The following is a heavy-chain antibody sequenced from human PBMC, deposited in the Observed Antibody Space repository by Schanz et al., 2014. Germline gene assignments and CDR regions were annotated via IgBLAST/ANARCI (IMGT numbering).Heavy chain of an antibody. CDR2: IIPILGIA. Sequence: QVQLVQSGAEVKKPGSSVKVSCKASGGTFSTYTISWVRQAPGQGLEWMGRIIPILGIANYAQRFQDRVRITADKSTSTAYMELSSLRSDDTAVYYCASSGAGYSSSWDFDYWGQGTLVTVSS. CDR1: GGTFSTYT. J-gene: IGHJ4*02. V-gene: IGHV1-69*02. CDR3: ASSGAGYSSSWDFDY. D-gene: IGHD6-13*01.